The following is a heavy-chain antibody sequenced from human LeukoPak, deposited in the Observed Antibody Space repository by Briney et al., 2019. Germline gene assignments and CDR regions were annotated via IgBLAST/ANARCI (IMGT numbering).Heavy chain of an antibody. D-gene: IGHD6-13*01. V-gene: IGHV4-4*07. CDR3: ARDLWRSSSWSTSDAFDI. CDR1: GGPISSYY. J-gene: IGHJ3*02. CDR2: IYTSGST. Sequence: SETLSLTCTVSGGPISSYYWSWIRQPAGKGLEWIGRIYTSGSTNYNPSLKSRVTMSVDTSKNQFSLKLSSVTAADTAVYYCARDLWRSSSWSTSDAFDIWGQGTMVTVSS.